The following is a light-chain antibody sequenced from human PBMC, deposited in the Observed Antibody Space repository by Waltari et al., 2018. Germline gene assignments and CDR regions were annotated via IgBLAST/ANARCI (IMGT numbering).Light chain of an antibody. V-gene: IGLV1-40*01. J-gene: IGLJ1*01. CDR3: QSYDSSLRCFYV. CDR1: SSNIGAGYG. Sequence: QSVLTQPPSLSGAPGQRVTISCTGSSSNIGAGYGVQWYQQFPGTAPKILIYDYTIRPSGVPALFSGSQSVTSSSLAITGLQSEDEADYYCQSYDSSLRCFYVFGTGTKVTV. CDR2: DYT.